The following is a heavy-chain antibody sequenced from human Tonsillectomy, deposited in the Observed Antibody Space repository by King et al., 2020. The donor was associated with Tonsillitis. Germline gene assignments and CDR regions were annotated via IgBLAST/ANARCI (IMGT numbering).Heavy chain of an antibody. CDR3: AGVVVGATRRNNWFDP. V-gene: IGHV4-59*01. D-gene: IGHD1-26*01. Sequence: QLQESGPGLVKPSETLSLTCTVSGGSISSYYWSWIRQPPGKGLEWIGYIYYSGSTNYNPSLKSRVTISVDTSKNQFSLKLSSVTAADTAVYYCAGVVVGATRRNNWFDPWGQGTLVTVSS. CDR2: IYYSGST. J-gene: IGHJ5*02. CDR1: GGSISSYY.